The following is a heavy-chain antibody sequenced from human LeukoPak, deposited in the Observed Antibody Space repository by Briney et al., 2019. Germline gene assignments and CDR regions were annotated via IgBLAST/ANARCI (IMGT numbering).Heavy chain of an antibody. CDR1: GFAFSSYG. CDR3: AKDTYLYGGKPL. J-gene: IGHJ4*02. CDR2: IRYDGSNK. V-gene: IGHV3-30*02. Sequence: GGSLRLSCAASGFAFSSYGMHWVRQAPGKGLEWVAFIRYDGSNKYYADSVKGRFTISRDNSKNTLYLQMNSLRAEDTAVYYCAKDTYLYGGKPLWGQGTLVTVSS. D-gene: IGHD4-23*01.